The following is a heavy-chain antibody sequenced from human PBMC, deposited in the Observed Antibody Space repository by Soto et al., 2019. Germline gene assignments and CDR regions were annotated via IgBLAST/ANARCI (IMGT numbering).Heavy chain of an antibody. Sequence: SETLSLTCVVPGCPFISDHFWGWIRQPPGKGLEWIGSLSRNGGTYRNPSLRSRVTLSVDTSKNQFSLKLTSVTAADAAGYYCAAATLPGARFYGMDVWGQGSTVTVSS. V-gene: IGHV4-38-2*01. J-gene: IGHJ6*02. D-gene: IGHD2-2*01. CDR2: LSRNGGT. CDR3: AAATLPGARFYGMDV. CDR1: GCPFISDHF.